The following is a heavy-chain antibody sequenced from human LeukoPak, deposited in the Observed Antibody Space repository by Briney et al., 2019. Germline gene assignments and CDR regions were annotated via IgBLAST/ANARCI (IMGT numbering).Heavy chain of an antibody. D-gene: IGHD3-10*01. CDR2: IIPILGTT. CDR1: GGAFRRYH. Sequence: ASVKVSCKASGGAFRRYHINWVRQAPGQGLEWMGGIIPILGTTDYAPKFQGRVTMTADESTDTAYMDLSSLRSDDTAVYYCATNLRGTGWFDPWGQGTLVSVSS. V-gene: IGHV1-69*13. CDR3: ATNLRGTGWFDP. J-gene: IGHJ5*02.